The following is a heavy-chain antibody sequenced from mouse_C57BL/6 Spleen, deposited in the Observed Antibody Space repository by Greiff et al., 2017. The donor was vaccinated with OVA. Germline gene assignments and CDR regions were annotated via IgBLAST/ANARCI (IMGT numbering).Heavy chain of an antibody. CDR3: ARSLITTVVARYFDV. CDR2: IYWDDDK. Sequence: QVTLKVCGPGILQSSQTLSLTCSFSGFSLSTSGMGVSWIRQPSGKGLEWLAHIYWDDDKRYNPSLKSRLTISKDTSRNQVFLKITSVDTADTATYYCARSLITTVVARYFDVWGTGTTVTVSS. J-gene: IGHJ1*03. V-gene: IGHV8-12*01. CDR1: GFSLSTSGMG. D-gene: IGHD1-1*01.